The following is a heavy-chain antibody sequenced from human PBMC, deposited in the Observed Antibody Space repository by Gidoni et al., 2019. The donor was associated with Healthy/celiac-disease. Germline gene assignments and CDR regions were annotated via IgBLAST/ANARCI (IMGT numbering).Heavy chain of an antibody. J-gene: IGHJ5*02. Sequence: QVQLQQWGAGLLKPSETLSLTCAVYGGSFSGYYWSWIRQPPGKGLELIGEINHSGSTNYNPSLKSRVTISVDTSKNQFSLKLSSVTAADTAVYYCARGTYYYDSSGYFFRGSNWFDPWGQGTLVTVSS. CDR3: ARGTYYYDSSGYFFRGSNWFDP. V-gene: IGHV4-34*01. D-gene: IGHD3-22*01. CDR2: INHSGST. CDR1: GGSFSGYY.